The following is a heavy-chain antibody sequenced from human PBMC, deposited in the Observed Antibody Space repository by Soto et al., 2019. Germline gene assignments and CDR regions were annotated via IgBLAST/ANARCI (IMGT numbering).Heavy chain of an antibody. D-gene: IGHD5-12*01. CDR3: ARFASGKSAST. Sequence: EVQVVESGGGLVQPGGSLRLSCAGSGFTFSDYLMSWARQAPGKGLEWVANIKYDGSEEYYVDSVRGRFTISRDNAMNSLHLQMNSLRADDTAVYYCARFASGKSASTWGQGTLVTVSS. V-gene: IGHV3-7*05. CDR2: IKYDGSEE. CDR1: GFTFSDYL. J-gene: IGHJ5*02.